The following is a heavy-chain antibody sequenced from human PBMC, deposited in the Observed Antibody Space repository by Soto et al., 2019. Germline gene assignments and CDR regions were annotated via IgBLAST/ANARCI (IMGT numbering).Heavy chain of an antibody. V-gene: IGHV1-18*04. D-gene: IGHD3-16*01. CDR2: ISAYNGNT. J-gene: IGHJ6*02. CDR1: GYTFTSYG. Sequence: ASVKVSCKASGYTFTSYGISWVRQAPGQGLEWMGWISAYNGNTNYAQKLQGRVTMTTDTSTSTAYMELRRLRPEDTAEYYCASPVGGGANYCYCGMDVWGRGTTVTVSS. CDR3: ASPVGGGANYCYCGMDV.